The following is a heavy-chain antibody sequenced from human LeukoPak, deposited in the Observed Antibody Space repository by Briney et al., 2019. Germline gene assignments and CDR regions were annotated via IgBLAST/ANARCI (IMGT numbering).Heavy chain of an antibody. V-gene: IGHV3-23*01. CDR1: GFTFSRYS. CDR2: ISGSGGST. D-gene: IGHD3-10*01. Sequence: GGSLRLSCAASGFTFSRYSMKWVRQAPGKGLEWVSAISGSGGSTYYADSVKGRFTISRDNSKNTLYLEVISLTAEDTAVYYCAKDDAWLRFGEWSQGTLVTVSS. J-gene: IGHJ4*02. CDR3: AKDDAWLRFGE.